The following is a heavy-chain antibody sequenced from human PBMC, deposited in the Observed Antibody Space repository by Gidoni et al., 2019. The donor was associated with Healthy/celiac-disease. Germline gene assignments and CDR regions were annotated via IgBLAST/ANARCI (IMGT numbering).Heavy chain of an antibody. V-gene: IGHV4-34*01. Sequence: QVQLQQWGAGLLKPSETLSLTCAVHGGSFRGYYWSWIRQPPGKGLEWIGEINHSGSTNYNPSLKSRVTISVDTSKNQFSLKLSSVTAADTAVYYCASGYYDFWSGYSSYFQHWGQGTLVTVSS. CDR1: GGSFRGYY. D-gene: IGHD3-3*01. CDR2: INHSGST. J-gene: IGHJ1*01. CDR3: ASGYYDFWSGYSSYFQH.